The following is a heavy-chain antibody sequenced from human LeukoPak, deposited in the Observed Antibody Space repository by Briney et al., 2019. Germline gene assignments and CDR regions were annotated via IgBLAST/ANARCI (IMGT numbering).Heavy chain of an antibody. V-gene: IGHV1-8*03. CDR2: MNPNSGNT. Sequence: ASVKVSCKASGYTFTSYDINWVRQATGQGLEWMGWMNPNSGNTGYAQKFQGRVTITRNTSISTAYMELSSLRSEDTAVYYCARASRYNILTGPEHFDYWGQGTLVTVSS. D-gene: IGHD3-9*01. J-gene: IGHJ4*02. CDR1: GYTFTSYD. CDR3: ARASRYNILTGPEHFDY.